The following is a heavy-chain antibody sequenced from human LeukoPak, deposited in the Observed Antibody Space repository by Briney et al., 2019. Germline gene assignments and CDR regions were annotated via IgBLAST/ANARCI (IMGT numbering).Heavy chain of an antibody. V-gene: IGHV4-39*01. CDR2: IYYSGST. D-gene: IGHD5-24*01. CDR1: GGSISSAIYY. CDR3: VEMATRWYFDY. Sequence: PSETLSLTCTVSGGSISSAIYYWGWIRQPPGKGLEWIGSIYYSGSTYYNPSLKSRVTMSVDTSKNQFSLKLSSVTVADTAVYYCVEMATRWYFDYWGQGTLATVSS. J-gene: IGHJ4*02.